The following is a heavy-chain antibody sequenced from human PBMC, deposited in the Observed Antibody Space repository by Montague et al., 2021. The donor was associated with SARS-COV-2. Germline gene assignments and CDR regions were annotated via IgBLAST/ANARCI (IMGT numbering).Heavy chain of an antibody. CDR2: ISHTEST. D-gene: IGHD4-11*01. J-gene: IGHJ6*02. Sequence: SETLSLTCTVSSGSISNYYWSWIRQPPGKGLEWIGFISHTESTNYNPSLESRVSISIDTSKSQFSLRVRSVTAADTAVYYCARHASYDYSKDLYYYYYYGMDVWGQGTTVTVSS. CDR1: SGSISNYY. CDR3: ARHASYDYSKDLYYYYYYGMDV. V-gene: IGHV4-59*08.